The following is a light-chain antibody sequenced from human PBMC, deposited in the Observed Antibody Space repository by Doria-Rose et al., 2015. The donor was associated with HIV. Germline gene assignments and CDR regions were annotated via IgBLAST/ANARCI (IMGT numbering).Light chain of an antibody. CDR3: QQYHSYPQT. Sequence: TQSPSSFSASTGDRVTLTCRASQNITTYLAWYQQKPGKAPKLLIHAASTLQSGVPSRFSGSGSGTDFTLTINCLQSEDFVLYFCQQYHSYPQTFGQGTRVEIK. V-gene: IGKV1-8*01. CDR1: QNITTY. CDR2: AAS. J-gene: IGKJ1*01.